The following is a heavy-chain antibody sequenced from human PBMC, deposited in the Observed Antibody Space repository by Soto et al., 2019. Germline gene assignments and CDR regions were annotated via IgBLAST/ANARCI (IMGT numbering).Heavy chain of an antibody. CDR1: RFTFGDYP. Sequence: PGGSLRLSCVPSRFTFGDYPMNWVRQAPGKGLEWVSGISDTSIDTYYADSVKGRFTISRDNSQSMLFLHMSSLRAEDTAVYYCASTIGLGPYYFDYWCQGSLVSVSS. V-gene: IGHV3-23*01. J-gene: IGHJ4*02. CDR3: ASTIGLGPYYFDY. D-gene: IGHD2-8*01. CDR2: ISDTSIDT.